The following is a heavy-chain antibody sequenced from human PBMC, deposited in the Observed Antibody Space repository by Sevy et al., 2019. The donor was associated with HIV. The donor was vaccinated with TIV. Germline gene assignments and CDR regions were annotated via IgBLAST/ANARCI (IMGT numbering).Heavy chain of an antibody. V-gene: IGHV4-4*02. J-gene: IGHJ4*01. D-gene: IGHD6-13*01. CDR1: GGSISSSNW. Sequence: SETLSLTCAVSGGSISSSNWWTWVRQSPGKGLEWIGEIHHAGSAKYNPSLQSPVTISVDKSNNQFSLKLNSVTAADTAVYYCARDPGAAASKGDLDYWGHGIKVTVSS. CDR2: IHHAGSA. CDR3: ARDPGAAASKGDLDY.